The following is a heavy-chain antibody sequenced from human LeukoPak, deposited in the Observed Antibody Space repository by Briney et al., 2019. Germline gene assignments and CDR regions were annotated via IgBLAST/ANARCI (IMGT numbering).Heavy chain of an antibody. CDR2: ISGSGHDI. D-gene: IGHD6-6*01. J-gene: IGHJ5*01. V-gene: IGHV3-11*04. CDR1: GFTFSDSY. Sequence: GGSLRLSCAASGFTFSDSYMTWVRQAPGKGVEWVAYISGSGHDINYSDSVKGRFTISRDNAKISLYLQMSSLRVEDTAVYYCTRDPRHFDSCGQGTLVTVSS. CDR3: TRDPRHFDS.